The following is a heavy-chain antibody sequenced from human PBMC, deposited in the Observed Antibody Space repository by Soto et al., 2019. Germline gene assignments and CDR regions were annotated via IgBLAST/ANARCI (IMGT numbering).Heavy chain of an antibody. CDR2: IYYSGPS. D-gene: IGHD4-4*01. Sequence: ETLSLTCPVPGVSVSRDSNFWSWIRQPPGKGLEWIGYIYYSGPSRYNPSLESRVTISIDSSKNQVSLTLTSVTAADKAVYYCARGYSHYAHWGRGTLVTVYS. J-gene: IGHJ4*02. V-gene: IGHV4-61*01. CDR1: GVSVSRDSNF. CDR3: ARGYSHYAH.